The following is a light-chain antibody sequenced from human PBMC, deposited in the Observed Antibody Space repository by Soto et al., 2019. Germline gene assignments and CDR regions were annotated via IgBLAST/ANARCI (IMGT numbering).Light chain of an antibody. CDR1: QSVNSW. J-gene: IGKJ1*01. V-gene: IGKV1-5*01. CDR3: QQYNSYSPTWT. Sequence: DIQMTQSPSTLSAFVGDRVTITCRASQSVNSWLAWYQQKPGKAPKLLIYDAFSLESGVPSRFSGSGSGTEFTLTISSLQPDDFATYYCQQYNSYSPTWTFGQGTKVDIK. CDR2: DAF.